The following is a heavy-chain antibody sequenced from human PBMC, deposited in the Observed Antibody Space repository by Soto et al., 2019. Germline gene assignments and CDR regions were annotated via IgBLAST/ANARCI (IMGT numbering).Heavy chain of an antibody. V-gene: IGHV3-66*01. Sequence: GGSLRLSCAVSGFNVNDIYMSWVRQAPGKAPEWVSVIYSGGKTDYAESVRGRFIVSRDTSKNMVYLQMNSLRAEDTATYYCTRDSSYYGAGRGVLDYWGQGTPVTVSS. J-gene: IGHJ4*02. CDR1: GFNVNDIY. CDR2: IYSGGKT. CDR3: TRDSSYYGAGRGVLDY. D-gene: IGHD3-10*01.